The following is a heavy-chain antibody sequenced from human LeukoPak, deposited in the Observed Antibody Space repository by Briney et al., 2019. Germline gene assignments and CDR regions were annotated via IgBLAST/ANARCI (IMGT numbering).Heavy chain of an antibody. CDR1: GFTFSSYA. J-gene: IGHJ5*02. D-gene: IGHD3-10*01. CDR3: AKVFAPVRGVIDWFDP. CDR2: ISGSGGRT. Sequence: PGGSLRLSCAASGFTFSSYAMSWVRQAPGKGLEWVSAISGSGGRTYYADSVKGRFTISRDNSKNTLYLQMNSLRAEDTAVYYCAKVFAPVRGVIDWFDPWGQGTLVTVSS. V-gene: IGHV3-23*01.